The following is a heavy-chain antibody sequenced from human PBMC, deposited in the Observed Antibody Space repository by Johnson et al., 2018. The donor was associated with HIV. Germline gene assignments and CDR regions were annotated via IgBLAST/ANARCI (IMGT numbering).Heavy chain of an antibody. CDR3: VRDHEYGVTWGWAFDI. V-gene: IGHV3-66*01. Sequence: VQLVESGGGLVQPGGSLRLSCSASGFSVSSNYMSWVRQAPGNGLAWVSSIYCGGRTDYAAAVKGRSTISRDNSKKTMYLQMNSLRSEDPAVYYCVRDHEYGVTWGWAFDIWGQGTMVTVSS. CDR2: IYCGGRT. CDR1: GFSVSSNY. D-gene: IGHD2/OR15-2a*01. J-gene: IGHJ3*02.